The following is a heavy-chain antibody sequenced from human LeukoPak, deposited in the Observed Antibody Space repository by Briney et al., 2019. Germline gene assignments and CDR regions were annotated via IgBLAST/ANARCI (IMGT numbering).Heavy chain of an antibody. Sequence: GGSLRLSCAASGFTFSSYSMSWVRQAPGKGLEWVSSISSSSSYIYYADSVKGRFTISRDNAKNSLYLQMNSLRAEDTAVYYYARAESIVPRDWFDPWGQGTLVTVSS. CDR2: ISSSSSYI. D-gene: IGHD1-26*01. V-gene: IGHV3-21*01. CDR3: ARAESIVPRDWFDP. J-gene: IGHJ5*02. CDR1: GFTFSSYS.